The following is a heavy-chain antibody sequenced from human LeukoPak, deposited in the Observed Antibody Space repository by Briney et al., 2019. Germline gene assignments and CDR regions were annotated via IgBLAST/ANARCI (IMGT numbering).Heavy chain of an antibody. CDR2: IYSDNT. J-gene: IGHJ4*02. Sequence: PGGSLRLSCAASGFIFRSYGMSWVRQAPGKGLEWVSFIYSDNTHYSDSVKGRFTISRDNSKNTLYLQMNSLRAEDTAVYYCARSRPVDCWGQGTLVIVSS. CDR3: ARSRPVDC. V-gene: IGHV3-66*01. CDR1: GFIFRSYG.